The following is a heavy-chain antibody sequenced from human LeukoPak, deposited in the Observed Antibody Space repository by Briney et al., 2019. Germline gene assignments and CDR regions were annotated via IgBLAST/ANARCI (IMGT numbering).Heavy chain of an antibody. J-gene: IGHJ5*02. D-gene: IGHD2-2*01. CDR3: ARDPSVVPAAVNWFDP. V-gene: IGHV3-21*01. CDR2: ISSTGTYI. Sequence: GGSLRPSCAASGFTFSSYSMNWVRQAPGKGLEWVSSISSTGTYIYYADSVKGRFTISRDNAKNSLYLQMNSLRAEDTAVYYCARDPSVVPAAVNWFDPWGQGTLVTVSS. CDR1: GFTFSSYS.